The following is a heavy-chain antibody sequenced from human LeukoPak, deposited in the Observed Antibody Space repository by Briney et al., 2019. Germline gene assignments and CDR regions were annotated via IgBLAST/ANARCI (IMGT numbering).Heavy chain of an antibody. CDR3: ARHAPVGLTIGGIIDS. J-gene: IGHJ4*02. CDR2: LYPGDSDT. D-gene: IGHD3-16*01. Sequence: GESLKISCKGSGYSFTSYWIGWVRQMPGKGLEWMGMLYPGDSDTRYSPSFQGQVTMSADKSINTAYLQWSSLEASDTAMYYCARHAPVGLTIGGIIDSWGQGTLVTVST. CDR1: GYSFTSYW. V-gene: IGHV5-51*01.